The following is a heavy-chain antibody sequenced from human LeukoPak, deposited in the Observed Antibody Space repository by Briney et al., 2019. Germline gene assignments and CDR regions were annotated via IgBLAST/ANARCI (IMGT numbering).Heavy chain of an antibody. D-gene: IGHD3-22*01. J-gene: IGHJ4*02. Sequence: GGSLRLSCAASGFTFSSYGMHWVRQAPGKGLEWVAVISYDGSNKYYADSVKGRFTISRDNSRNTLYLQMNSLRAEDTAVYYCAKESYYYDSSGGWGQGTLVTVSS. CDR1: GFTFSSYG. CDR2: ISYDGSNK. V-gene: IGHV3-30*18. CDR3: AKESYYYDSSGG.